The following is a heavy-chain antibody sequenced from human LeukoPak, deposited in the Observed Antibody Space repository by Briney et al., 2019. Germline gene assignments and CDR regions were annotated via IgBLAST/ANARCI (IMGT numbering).Heavy chain of an antibody. CDR1: GFTFSNSW. CDR2: MKEDGSEK. CDR3: ARDWSGTI. Sequence: GGSLRLSCAASGFTFSNSWMTWVRQAPGKGLEWVANMKEDGSEKYYVDSVKGRFTIYRDNAKNSLYLQMNSLRVEDTAVYYCARDWSGTIWGQGTLVTVSS. J-gene: IGHJ4*02. V-gene: IGHV3-7*01. D-gene: IGHD3-3*01.